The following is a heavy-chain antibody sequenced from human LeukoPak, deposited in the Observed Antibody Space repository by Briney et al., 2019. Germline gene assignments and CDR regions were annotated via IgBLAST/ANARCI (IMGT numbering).Heavy chain of an antibody. V-gene: IGHV1-8*01. CDR3: ARSMTTVTKVDY. D-gene: IGHD4-17*01. J-gene: IGHJ4*02. Sequence: ASVKVSCKASGYTFTSYDINWVRQATGQGLEWMGWMNPNSGNTNYAQKFQGRVTMTRDTSVSTAYMELSRLRSDDTAVYYCARSMTTVTKVDYWGQGTLVTVS. CDR2: MNPNSGNT. CDR1: GYTFTSYD.